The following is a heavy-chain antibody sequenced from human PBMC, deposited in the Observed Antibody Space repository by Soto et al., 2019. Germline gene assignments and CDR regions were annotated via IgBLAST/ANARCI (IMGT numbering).Heavy chain of an antibody. Sequence: GGSLRLSCAASGFTFSSYEMNWVRQAPGKGLEWVSYISSSGSTIYYADSVKGRFTISRDNAKNSLYLQMNSLRAEDTAVYYCARGRSSGWYLSDNWFDPWGQGTLVTVSS. CDR3: ARGRSSGWYLSDNWFDP. CDR1: GFTFSSYE. CDR2: ISSSGSTI. J-gene: IGHJ5*02. V-gene: IGHV3-48*03. D-gene: IGHD6-19*01.